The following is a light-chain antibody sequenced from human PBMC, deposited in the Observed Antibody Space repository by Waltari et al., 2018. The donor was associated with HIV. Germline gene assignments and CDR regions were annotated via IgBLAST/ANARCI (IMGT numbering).Light chain of an antibody. J-gene: IGKJ1*01. V-gene: IGKV1-39*01. CDR1: ESIGPN. CDR2: DSF. CDR3: QQSYSVPRI. Sequence: DIEMTQSPASLSASDGDRVSISCRASESIGPNVNWYQQKPGKAPILLIYDSFTLQTGVPSRFTGSGFGAEFTLTITSLQPEDFATYFCQQSYSVPRIFGLGTKVE.